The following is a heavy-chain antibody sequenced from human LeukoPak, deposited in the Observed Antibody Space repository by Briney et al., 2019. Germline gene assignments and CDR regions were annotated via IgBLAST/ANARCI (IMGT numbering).Heavy chain of an antibody. V-gene: IGHV4-39*01. D-gene: IGHD3-10*01. CDR3: ARQYPAPRGGGYFDY. Sequence: PSETLSLTCAVSGGSISSSNWWSWVRQPPGKGLEWIGSIYYSRSTYYNPSLKSRVTISVDTSKNQFSLKLSSVTAADTAVYYCARQYPAPRGGGYFDYWGQGTLVTVSS. CDR1: GGSISSSNW. CDR2: IYYSRST. J-gene: IGHJ4*02.